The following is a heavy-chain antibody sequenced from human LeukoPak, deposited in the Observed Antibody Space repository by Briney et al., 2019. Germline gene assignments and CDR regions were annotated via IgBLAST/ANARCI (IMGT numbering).Heavy chain of an antibody. D-gene: IGHD5-18*01. Sequence: SQTLSLTCTVSGGSISSGGYYWSWIRQHPGKGLEWIGYIYYSGSTYYNPSLKSRVTISVDTSKNQFSLKLSSVTAADTAVYYCARYVATAMVETNWFDPWGQGTLVTVSS. CDR3: ARYVATAMVETNWFDP. CDR2: IYYSGST. CDR1: GGSISSGGYY. V-gene: IGHV4-31*03. J-gene: IGHJ5*02.